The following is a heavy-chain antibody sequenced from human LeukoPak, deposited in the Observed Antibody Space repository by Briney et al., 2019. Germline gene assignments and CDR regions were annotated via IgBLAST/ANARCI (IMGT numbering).Heavy chain of an antibody. CDR2: ITGSGGTT. CDR1: GFTFSDYG. D-gene: IGHD3-10*02. Sequence: PGGSLRLSCAASGFTFSDYGMSWVRQAPGKGLEWVSLITGSGGTTYYADSVKGRFTISRDNSKNTLYLQMNSLRAEDTAVYYCAELGITMIGGVWGKGTTVTISS. V-gene: IGHV3-23*01. J-gene: IGHJ6*04. CDR3: AELGITMIGGV.